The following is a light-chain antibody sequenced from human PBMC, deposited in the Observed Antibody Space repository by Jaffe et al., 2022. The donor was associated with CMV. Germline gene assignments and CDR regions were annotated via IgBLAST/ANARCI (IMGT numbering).Light chain of an antibody. CDR1: QSVDSS. J-gene: IGKJ4*01. Sequence: EIVMTQSPGTLSVFPGERATLSCRASQSVDSSLAWYQQKPGQAPRLLIYDASTRATGIPARFSGSGSGTEFTLTISSLQSEDFAVYYCQQYSNWPLTFGGGTKLEIK. CDR2: DAS. V-gene: IGKV3-15*01. CDR3: QQYSNWPLT.